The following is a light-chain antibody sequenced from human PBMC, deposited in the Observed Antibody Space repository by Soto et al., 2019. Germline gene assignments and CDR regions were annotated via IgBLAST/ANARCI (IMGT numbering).Light chain of an antibody. V-gene: IGKV3-15*01. J-gene: IGKJ1*01. CDR1: QSVSSN. Sequence: EIVMTQSPATLSLFPGERATLSCMASQSVSSNLAWYQKKPGQAPRLLVYGASTRATGIPARFSGSGSGTEFTLTISSLQSEDFAVYYCQQYNNWPPTTFGQGTKVDIK. CDR2: GAS. CDR3: QQYNNWPPTT.